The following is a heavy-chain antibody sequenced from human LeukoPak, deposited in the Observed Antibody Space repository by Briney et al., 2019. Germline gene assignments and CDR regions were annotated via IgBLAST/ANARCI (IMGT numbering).Heavy chain of an antibody. Sequence: GGSLRLSCAASGFSFSNYWMHWVRQPPGKGLVWVTRMNSDGSATYYAHSVKGRFTISRDNAKNTLYLQMNSLRAEDTAMYFCAKGPNYFDSWAQGTRDTVSS. V-gene: IGHV3-74*01. J-gene: IGHJ4*02. CDR1: GFSFSNYW. CDR2: MNSDGSAT. CDR3: AKGPNYFDS.